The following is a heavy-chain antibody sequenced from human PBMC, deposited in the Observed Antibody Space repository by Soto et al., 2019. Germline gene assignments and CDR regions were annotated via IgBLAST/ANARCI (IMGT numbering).Heavy chain of an antibody. V-gene: IGHV4-59*01. J-gene: IGHJ4*02. CDR1: GGSISSYY. Sequence: PSETLSLTCTVSGGSISSYYWSWIRQPPGKGLERIGHNYYSESTNYNPSLKSRDTISVNTSKNQFSPKLSSVFAADMAVYYCARDVYGDYQFDYWGQGTLVTVSS. CDR3: ARDVYGDYQFDY. D-gene: IGHD4-17*01. CDR2: NYYSEST.